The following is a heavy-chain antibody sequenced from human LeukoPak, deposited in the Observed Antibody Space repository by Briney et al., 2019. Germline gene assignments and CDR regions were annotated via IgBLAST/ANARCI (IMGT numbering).Heavy chain of an antibody. Sequence: PSETLSLTCTVSGGSISSSSYYWGWIRQPPGKGLEWIGSIYYSGSTYYNPSLKSRVTISVDTSKNQFSLKLSSVTAADTAVYYCARHDRTLNERWLQLNYFDYWGQGTLVTVSS. CDR2: IYYSGST. D-gene: IGHD5-24*01. V-gene: IGHV4-39*01. J-gene: IGHJ4*02. CDR1: GGSISSSSYY. CDR3: ARHDRTLNERWLQLNYFDY.